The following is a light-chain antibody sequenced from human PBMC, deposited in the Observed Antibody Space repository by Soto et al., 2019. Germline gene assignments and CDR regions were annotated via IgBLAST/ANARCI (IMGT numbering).Light chain of an antibody. CDR2: GNT. Sequence: QSVLTQPPSVSGAPGQRVTISCTGSSSNIGAGYDVHWYQQLPGTAPKLLIYGNTNRPSGAPDRFSGSKSGTSASLAITGLQAEDEADYYCQSYDSSLSGPSFVFGTGTKVTVL. CDR3: QSYDSSLSGPSFV. J-gene: IGLJ1*01. CDR1: SSNIGAGYD. V-gene: IGLV1-40*01.